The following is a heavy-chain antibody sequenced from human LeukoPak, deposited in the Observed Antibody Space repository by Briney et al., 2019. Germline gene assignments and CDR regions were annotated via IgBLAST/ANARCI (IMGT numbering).Heavy chain of an antibody. Sequence: ASVKVSCKASGYTFTSYGISWVRQAPGQGLEWMGWISAYNGNTNYAQKLQGRVTMTTDTSTSTAYMELRSLRSDDTAVYYCAREGSGSYYVKWFDPWGQGTLVTVSS. CDR2: ISAYNGNT. V-gene: IGHV1-18*01. D-gene: IGHD1-26*01. CDR3: AREGSGSYYVKWFDP. J-gene: IGHJ5*02. CDR1: GYTFTSYG.